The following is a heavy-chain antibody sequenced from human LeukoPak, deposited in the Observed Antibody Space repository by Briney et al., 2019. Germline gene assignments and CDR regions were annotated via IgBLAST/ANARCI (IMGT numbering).Heavy chain of an antibody. V-gene: IGHV3-21*04. CDR1: GFTFSSYS. Sequence: GGSLRLSCAASGFTFSSYSMNWVRQAPGKGLEWVSSISSSSSYIYYADSVKGRFTISRDNSKNTLYLQMNSLRAEDTAVYYCARGSTYYDYVWGSYRYFDYWGQGTLVTVSS. CDR3: ARGSTYYDYVWGSYRYFDY. J-gene: IGHJ4*02. CDR2: ISSSSSYI. D-gene: IGHD3-16*02.